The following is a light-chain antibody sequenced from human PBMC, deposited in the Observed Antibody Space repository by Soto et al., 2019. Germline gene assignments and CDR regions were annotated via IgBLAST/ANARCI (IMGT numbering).Light chain of an antibody. V-gene: IGKV3D-15*01. CDR2: GAS. J-gene: IGKJ3*01. Sequence: EILMTQSPATLSVSPGERATLSCRASQSLNRNLAWYQQKPGQAPRLIIYGASTRASGIPARFSGSGSGTELTLTIFSLQSEDFALYYCQHYNDWPPAFTFGPGNKVDL. CDR1: QSLNRN. CDR3: QHYNDWPPAFT.